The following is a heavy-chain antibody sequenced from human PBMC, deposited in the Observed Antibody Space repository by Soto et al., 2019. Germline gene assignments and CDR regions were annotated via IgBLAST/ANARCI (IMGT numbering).Heavy chain of an antibody. Sequence: QVQLVQSGAEVKKPGSSVKVSCKASGGTFSSYAISWVRQAPGQGLEWMGGIIPIFGTANYAQKFQGRVTSTADDSTSTADMELSSLRSEDTAVYYCARLGYCSGGSPCYFDYWGQGTLVTVSS. V-gene: IGHV1-69*12. D-gene: IGHD2-15*01. CDR1: GGTFSSYA. CDR2: IIPIFGTA. CDR3: ARLGYCSGGSPCYFDY. J-gene: IGHJ4*02.